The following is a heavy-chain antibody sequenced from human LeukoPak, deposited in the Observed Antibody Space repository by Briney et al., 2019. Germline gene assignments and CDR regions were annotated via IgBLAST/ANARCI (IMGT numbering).Heavy chain of an antibody. J-gene: IGHJ4*03. V-gene: IGHV5-51*01. CDR1: GYDFTTYW. CDR2: INPVNSET. Sequence: GESLKISCKGFGYDFTTYWIAWVRQMPGKGLEWMGNINPVNSETTYSPSFQGLVTMSVDKPISTAYLQLSSLKASDTAMYFCARHWSAAWFGYWGQGSPVTVSS. CDR3: ARHWSAAWFGY. D-gene: IGHD3-3*01.